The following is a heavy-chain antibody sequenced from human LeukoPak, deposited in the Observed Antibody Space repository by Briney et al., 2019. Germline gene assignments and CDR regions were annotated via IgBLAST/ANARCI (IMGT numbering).Heavy chain of an antibody. D-gene: IGHD6-13*01. V-gene: IGHV4-34*01. Sequence: SATLSLTCAVYGGSFSGYYWSWIRQPPGKGLEWIGEINHSGSTNYNPSLKSRVTISVDTSKNQFSLKLSSVTAADTAVYYCARGNPYSSSWYPPYNWFDPWGQGTLVTVSS. CDR1: GGSFSGYY. CDR3: ARGNPYSSSWYPPYNWFDP. J-gene: IGHJ5*02. CDR2: INHSGST.